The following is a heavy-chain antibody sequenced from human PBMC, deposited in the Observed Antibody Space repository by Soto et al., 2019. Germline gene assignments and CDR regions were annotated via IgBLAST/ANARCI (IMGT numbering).Heavy chain of an antibody. J-gene: IGHJ4*01. CDR2: IIPMFGSA. Sequence: QVQLVQSGAEVKKGGSSVKVSCKASGGTFSTYGIGWVRQAPGQGREWMGGIIPMFGSAKYAQKFQGRVTITADESTNTLYMELRSLRSEDTAVYYCARGTFYYDSSGYRHFDYWGHGTLVTVSS. D-gene: IGHD3-22*01. V-gene: IGHV1-69*01. CDR1: GGTFSTYG. CDR3: ARGTFYYDSSGYRHFDY.